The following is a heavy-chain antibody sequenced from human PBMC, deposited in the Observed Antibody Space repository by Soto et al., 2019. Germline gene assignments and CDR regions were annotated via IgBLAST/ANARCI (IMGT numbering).Heavy chain of an antibody. V-gene: IGHV1-2*04. CDR3: AREEVVVVPAASGGGYYYYGMDV. D-gene: IGHD2-2*01. CDR2: INPNSGGT. Sequence: ASVKVSCKASGYTLTGYYMHWVRQAPGQGLEWMGWINPNSGGTNYAQKFQGWVTMTRDTSISTAYMELSRLRSDDTAVYYCAREEVVVVPAASGGGYYYYGMDVWGQGTTVTVSS. CDR1: GYTLTGYY. J-gene: IGHJ6*02.